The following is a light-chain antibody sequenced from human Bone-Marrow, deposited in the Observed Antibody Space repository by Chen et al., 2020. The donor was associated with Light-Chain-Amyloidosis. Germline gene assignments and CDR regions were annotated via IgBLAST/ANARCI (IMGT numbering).Light chain of an antibody. V-gene: IGLV2-14*01. CDR3: SSFTSSSSYV. CDR1: SGDVWTYHY. CDR2: AVS. Sequence: SALTQPASVSGSPGQSITISCTGTSGDVWTYHYVSWYQQHPGKAPKVMIYAVSNRPSGVSNRFSGSKSGNTASLTISGLQAEDEADYYCSSFTSSSSYVFGPGTKVTVL. J-gene: IGLJ1*01.